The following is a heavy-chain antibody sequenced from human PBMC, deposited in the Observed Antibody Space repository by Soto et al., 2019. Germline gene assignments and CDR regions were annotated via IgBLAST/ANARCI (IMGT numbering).Heavy chain of an antibody. J-gene: IGHJ4*02. CDR1: GFPFSDYY. D-gene: IGHD3-9*01. Sequence: QVQLVESGGGLVKPGGSLRLSCAASGFPFSDYYMSWLRQAPGKGLEWVSSISTDGSDTNYPQSVKGRFTVSRDNAKNSLHLQMNSLRAEETAVYYCARRRATGYYNYWGQGTLVTVS. CDR3: ARRRATGYYNY. CDR2: ISTDGSDT. V-gene: IGHV3-11*05.